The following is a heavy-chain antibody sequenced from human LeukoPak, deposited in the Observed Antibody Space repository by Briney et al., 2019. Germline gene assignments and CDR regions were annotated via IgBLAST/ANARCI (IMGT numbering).Heavy chain of an antibody. CDR2: IYPGDSDT. V-gene: IGHV5-51*01. Sequence: GESLKISCKGSGYSFTSYWIGWVRQMPGKGLEWMGIIYPGDSDTRYSPSFQGQVTISADKSISTAYLQWSSLKASDTAMYYCARLQYYYDSSGYPLVYYFDYWGQGTPVTVSS. D-gene: IGHD3-22*01. CDR1: GYSFTSYW. CDR3: ARLQYYYDSSGYPLVYYFDY. J-gene: IGHJ4*02.